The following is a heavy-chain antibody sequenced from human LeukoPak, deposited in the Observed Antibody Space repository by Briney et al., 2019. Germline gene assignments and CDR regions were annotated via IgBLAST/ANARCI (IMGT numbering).Heavy chain of an antibody. CDR3: ARRSVYYGMDV. CDR2: IYYSGST. CDR1: GGSISNYY. Sequence: SETLSLTCTVSGGSISNYYWSWIRQPPGKGLEWIGYIYYSGSTNYNPSLKSRVTISVDTSKNQFSLKLSSVTAADTAVYYCARRSVYYGMDVWGQGTTVTVSS. J-gene: IGHJ6*02. V-gene: IGHV4-59*08.